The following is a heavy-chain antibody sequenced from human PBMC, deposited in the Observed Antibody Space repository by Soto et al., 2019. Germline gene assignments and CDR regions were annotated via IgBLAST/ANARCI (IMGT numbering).Heavy chain of an antibody. CDR1: GGSISSGGYS. CDR3: ARDYYGMDV. Sequence: SETLSLTCTVSGGSISSGGYSLTWIRQSPGKGLEWIGYTYQSGSAYYNPSLKSRVTIPVDRSKNQFSLNLTSVTATDTAVYYCARDYYGMDVWGQGTTVNVSS. J-gene: IGHJ6*01. CDR2: TYQSGSA. V-gene: IGHV4-30-2*06.